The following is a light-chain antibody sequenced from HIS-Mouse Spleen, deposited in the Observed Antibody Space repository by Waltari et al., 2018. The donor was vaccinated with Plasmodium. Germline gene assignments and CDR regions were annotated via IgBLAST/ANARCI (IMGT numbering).Light chain of an antibody. Sequence: SYVLTQPPSVSVAPGKTAKITCGGNNIGSKSVHCYHQKPGQAPVLVVYDDSDRPSGIPERFSGSNSGNTATLTISRVEAGDEADYYCQVWDSSSDHPDVVFGGGTKLTVL. CDR2: DDS. CDR3: QVWDSSSDHPDVV. V-gene: IGLV3-21*03. J-gene: IGLJ2*01. CDR1: NIGSKS.